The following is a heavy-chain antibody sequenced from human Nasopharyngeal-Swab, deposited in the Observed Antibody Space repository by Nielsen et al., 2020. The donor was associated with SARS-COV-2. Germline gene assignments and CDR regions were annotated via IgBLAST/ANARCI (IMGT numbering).Heavy chain of an antibody. J-gene: IGHJ4*02. CDR3: AKWARSNWSGY. V-gene: IGHV3-23*01. Sequence: VRQAPGKGLEWVSSISGSGGDTYYTDSVKGRFTVSRDSSRSTLYLQMNSLRVEDTAVYYCAKWARSNWSGYWGQGTLVTVSS. D-gene: IGHD6-13*01. CDR2: ISGSGGDT.